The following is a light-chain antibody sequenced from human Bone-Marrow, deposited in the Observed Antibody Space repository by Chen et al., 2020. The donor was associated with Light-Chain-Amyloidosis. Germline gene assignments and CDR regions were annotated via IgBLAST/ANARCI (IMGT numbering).Light chain of an antibody. CDR2: EVS. CDR3: SSDTSSSTVV. CDR1: SSDVGGYNY. J-gene: IGLJ2*01. Sequence: QSALTQPASASGSPGQSTTISCTGTSSDVGGYNYVAWYQQHPGKAPKLMIYEVSNRPSGVSNLFSGSKSGNTASLTISGLQAEDEADYYCSSDTSSSTVVFGGVTKLTVL. V-gene: IGLV2-14*01.